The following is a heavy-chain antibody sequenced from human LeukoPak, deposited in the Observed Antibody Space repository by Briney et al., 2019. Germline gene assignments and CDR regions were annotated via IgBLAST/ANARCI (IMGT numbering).Heavy chain of an antibody. Sequence: PGGSLRLSCAASGFTFSSHGMNWVRQAPGKGLEWVSSITSSSSYIFYADSVEGRFTISRDNAKNALYLQMNSLRAEDTAVYYCARDLVVVTGIPGYYYGMDVWGQGTTVTVSS. V-gene: IGHV3-21*01. J-gene: IGHJ6*02. CDR1: GFTFSSHG. CDR2: ITSSSSYI. CDR3: ARDLVVVTGIPGYYYGMDV. D-gene: IGHD2-21*02.